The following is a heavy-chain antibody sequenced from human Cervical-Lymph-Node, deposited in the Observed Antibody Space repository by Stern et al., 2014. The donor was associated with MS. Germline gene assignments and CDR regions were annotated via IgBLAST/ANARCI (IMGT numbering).Heavy chain of an antibody. J-gene: IGHJ6*02. Sequence: VQLVESGAEVKKPGSSVKVSCKASGDIFSTYSITWVRQAPGQGLEWMGRIIPMFGIANYAQKFQGRLTITADTSTSTAYMELSSLRSEDTAVFYCARALPSAGYGMDVWGQGTPVTVSS. D-gene: IGHD3-10*01. CDR1: GDIFSTYS. CDR2: IIPMFGIA. V-gene: IGHV1-69*09. CDR3: ARALPSAGYGMDV.